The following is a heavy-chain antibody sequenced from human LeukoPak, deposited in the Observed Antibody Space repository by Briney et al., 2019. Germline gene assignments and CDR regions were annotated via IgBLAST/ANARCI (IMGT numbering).Heavy chain of an antibody. Sequence: GASVKVSCKASGYTFTSYYMHWVRQAPGQGLEWMGIINPSGGNTSYAQKFQGRVTMTRDTSMSTVYMGLSSLRSEDTAVYYCARVCGSGWDFDYWGQGTLVTVSS. CDR2: INPSGGNT. CDR1: GYTFTSYY. CDR3: ARVCGSGWDFDY. V-gene: IGHV1-46*01. D-gene: IGHD6-19*01. J-gene: IGHJ4*02.